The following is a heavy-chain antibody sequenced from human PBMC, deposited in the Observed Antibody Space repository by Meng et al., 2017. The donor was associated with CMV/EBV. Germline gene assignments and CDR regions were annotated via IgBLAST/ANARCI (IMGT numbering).Heavy chain of an antibody. Sequence: QVQLVQSGAEVKKPGALVKVSCKASGYTFTSYGISWVRQAPGQGLEWMGWISAYNGNTNYAQKLQGRVTMTTDTSTSTAYMELRSLRSDDTAVYYCAAYPQTMVRGVALWGAFDYWGQGTLVTVSS. CDR2: ISAYNGNT. CDR3: AAYPQTMVRGVALWGAFDY. V-gene: IGHV1-18*01. J-gene: IGHJ4*02. CDR1: GYTFTSYG. D-gene: IGHD3-10*01.